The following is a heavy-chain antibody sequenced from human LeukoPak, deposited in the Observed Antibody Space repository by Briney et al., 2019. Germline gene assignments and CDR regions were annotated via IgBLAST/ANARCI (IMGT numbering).Heavy chain of an antibody. CDR2: IDPSDSYT. J-gene: IGHJ6*04. D-gene: IGHD3-10*01. V-gene: IGHV5-10-1*01. CDR3: ARHAEYYGSGSYYLCYGMDV. CDR1: GYSFTSYW. Sequence: GESLRISCKGSGYSFTSYWISWVRQMPGKGLEWMGRIDPSDSYTNYSPSFQGHVTISADKPISTAYLQWSSLKASDTAMYYCARHAEYYGSGSYYLCYGMDVWGKGTTVTVSS.